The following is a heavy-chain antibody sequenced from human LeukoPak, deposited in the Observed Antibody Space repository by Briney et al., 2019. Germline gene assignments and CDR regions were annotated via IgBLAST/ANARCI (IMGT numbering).Heavy chain of an antibody. D-gene: IGHD3-22*01. J-gene: IGHJ4*02. CDR1: GFTFSSYG. CDR2: IRYDGSNR. Sequence: GGSLRLSCAASGFTFSSYGMHWVRQAPGKGLEWVAFIRYDGSNRYYADSVKGRFTISRDNSKNTLNLQMNSLRAEDTAVYYCAKDPTHYRVWDYYETIGLSYWGQGTLVTVSS. CDR3: AKDPTHYRVWDYYETIGLSY. V-gene: IGHV3-30*02.